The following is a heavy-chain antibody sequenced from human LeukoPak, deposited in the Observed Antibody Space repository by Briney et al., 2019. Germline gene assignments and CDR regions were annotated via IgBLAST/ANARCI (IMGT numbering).Heavy chain of an antibody. J-gene: IGHJ4*02. CDR2: IYYSGST. CDR3: ARSDWNYVWYFDY. V-gene: IGHV4-59*01. D-gene: IGHD1-7*01. Sequence: SETLSLTCTGSGGSISSYYWSWIRQPPGKGLEWIGYIYYSGSTNYNPSLKSRVTMSVDTSKNQFSLKLSSVTAADTAVYYCARSDWNYVWYFDYWGQGTLVTVSS. CDR1: GGSISSYY.